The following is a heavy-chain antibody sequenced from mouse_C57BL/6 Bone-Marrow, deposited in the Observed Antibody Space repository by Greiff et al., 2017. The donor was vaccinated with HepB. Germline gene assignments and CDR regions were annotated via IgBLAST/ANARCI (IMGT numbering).Heavy chain of an antibody. Sequence: VQVVESGAELARPGASVKMSCKASGYTFTSYTMHWVKQRPGQGLEWIGYINPSSGYTKYNQKFKDKATLTADKSSSTAYMQLSSLTSEDSAVYYCARGSLAYWGQGTLVTVSA. J-gene: IGHJ3*01. CDR1: GYTFTSYT. CDR2: INPSSGYT. V-gene: IGHV1-4*01. CDR3: ARGSLAY.